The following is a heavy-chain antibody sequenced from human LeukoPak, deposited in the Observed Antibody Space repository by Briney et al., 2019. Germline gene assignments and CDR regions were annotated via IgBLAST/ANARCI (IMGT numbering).Heavy chain of an antibody. V-gene: IGHV1-18*01. CDR3: AREKRDYYDSSGYYNFDY. CDR2: ISAYNGNT. D-gene: IGHD3-22*01. J-gene: IGHJ4*02. Sequence: ASVKVSCKASGYTFTSYGISWVRQAPGQGLEWMGWISAYNGNTNYAQKLQGRVTMTTDTSTSTAYMELSSLRSEDTAVYYCAREKRDYYDSSGYYNFDYWGQGTLVTVSS. CDR1: GYTFTSYG.